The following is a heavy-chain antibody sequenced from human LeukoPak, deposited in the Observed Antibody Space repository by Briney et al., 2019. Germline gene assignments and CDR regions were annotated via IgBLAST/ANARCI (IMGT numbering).Heavy chain of an antibody. V-gene: IGHV4-4*07. CDR1: GASISTFH. J-gene: IGHJ4*02. CDR3: ARKDGDY. Sequence: SETLSLTCSVSGASISTFHWTWFRQPAGRGLEWIGLIYSSGSTLLNPSLKNRVAMSVDLTKNQLSLKLTSVTVADTAMYFCARKDGDYWGRGTLVTVSS. CDR2: IYSSGST.